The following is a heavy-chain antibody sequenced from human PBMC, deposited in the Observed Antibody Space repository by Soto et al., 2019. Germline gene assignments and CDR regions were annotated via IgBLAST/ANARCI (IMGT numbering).Heavy chain of an antibody. CDR3: AGYYDSSGYPPSFDY. CDR2: ISAYNGNT. Sequence: ASVKVSCKASGYTFTSYGISWVRQAPGQGLEWMGWISAYNGNTNYAQKLQGRVTMTTDTSTSTAYMELRSLRSDDTAVYYCAGYYDSSGYPPSFDYWGQGTLVTVSS. D-gene: IGHD3-22*01. V-gene: IGHV1-18*01. CDR1: GYTFTSYG. J-gene: IGHJ4*02.